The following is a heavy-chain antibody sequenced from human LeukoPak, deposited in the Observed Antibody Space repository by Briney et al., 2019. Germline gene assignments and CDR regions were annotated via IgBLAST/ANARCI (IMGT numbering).Heavy chain of an antibody. D-gene: IGHD2-15*01. J-gene: IGHJ4*02. CDR2: VYYSGST. CDR3: ARIHRYCSGGACYVLDN. Sequence: SETLSLTCTVSGGSVSGYYWGWIRQPPGRGLEWIGYVYYSGSTNYNPSFKSRITISVDTSRNQFSLQLSSVTAADTAVYYCARIHRYCSGGACYVLDNWGQGTLVAVSS. CDR1: GGSVSGYY. V-gene: IGHV4-59*02.